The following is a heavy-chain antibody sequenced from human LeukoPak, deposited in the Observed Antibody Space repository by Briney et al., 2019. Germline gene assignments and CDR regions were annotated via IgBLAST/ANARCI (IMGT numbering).Heavy chain of an antibody. CDR2: ISAYNGNT. J-gene: IGHJ5*02. V-gene: IGHV1-18*01. D-gene: IGHD6-13*01. CDR3: ARDVLLVPRWFDP. CDR1: GYTFTGYG. Sequence: ASVKVSCKASGYTFTGYGISWVRQAPGQGLEWMGWISAYNGNTNYAQKLQGRVTMTTDTSTSTAYMELRSLRSDDTAIYYCARDVLLVPRWFDPWGQGTLVTVSS.